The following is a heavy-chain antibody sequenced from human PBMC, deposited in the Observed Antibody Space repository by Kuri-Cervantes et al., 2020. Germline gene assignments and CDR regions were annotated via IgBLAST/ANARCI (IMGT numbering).Heavy chain of an antibody. CDR1: GFTFSSYG. D-gene: IGHD3-10*01. V-gene: IGHV3-30*02. CDR2: IWYDGSNK. Sequence: GESLKISCAASGFTFSSYGMHWVRQAPGKGLEWVAVIWYDGSNKYYADSVKGRFTISRDNSKNTLYLQMNSLRAEDTAVYYCAKVWYYGSGIRYYFDYWGQGTLVTVSS. J-gene: IGHJ4*02. CDR3: AKVWYYGSGIRYYFDY.